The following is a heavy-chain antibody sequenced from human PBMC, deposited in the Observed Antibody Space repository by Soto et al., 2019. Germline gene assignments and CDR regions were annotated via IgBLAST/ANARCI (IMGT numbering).Heavy chain of an antibody. CDR2: ITGGGDNT. CDR1: GFTFSSYA. Sequence: EVQLLESGGGSVQPGGPLRLSCAASGFTFSSYAMTWVRQAPGKGLEWVSAITGGGDNTYYADSVKGRFTISRDNFKNTLYLQMDSLRDEDTAIYYCAKGSKGFDYWGQGTLVTVSS. D-gene: IGHD2-2*01. V-gene: IGHV3-23*01. CDR3: AKGSKGFDY. J-gene: IGHJ4*02.